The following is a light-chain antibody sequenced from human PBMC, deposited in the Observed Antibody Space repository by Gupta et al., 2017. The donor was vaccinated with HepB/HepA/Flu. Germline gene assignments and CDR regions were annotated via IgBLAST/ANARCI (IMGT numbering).Light chain of an antibody. J-gene: IGKJ1*01. CDR2: VAS. CDR3: QQCDDIPRT. Sequence: DIKMTQSPPSLSASVGDRVTITCRASQGIGTYLNWYQQRPGKAPNVLIYVASTLESGVPSRFAGGGSGTDFTLTINMLQPEDFSTYCCQQCDDIPRTFGQGTKIEMK. CDR1: QGIGTY. V-gene: IGKV1-39*01.